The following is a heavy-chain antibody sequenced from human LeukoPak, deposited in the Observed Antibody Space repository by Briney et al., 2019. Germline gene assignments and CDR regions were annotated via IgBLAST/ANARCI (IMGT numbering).Heavy chain of an antibody. CDR2: IIPIFGTA. Sequence: SVKVSCKASGGTFSSYAISWVRQAPGQGLEWMGGIIPIFGTANYAQKFQGRVTITADESTSTAYMELSSLRSEDTAVYYCARGHGYCSGGGRYKSPGFYYGMDVWGQGTTVTVSS. CDR1: GGTFSSYA. J-gene: IGHJ6*02. CDR3: ARGHGYCSGGGRYKSPGFYYGMDV. D-gene: IGHD2-15*01. V-gene: IGHV1-69*01.